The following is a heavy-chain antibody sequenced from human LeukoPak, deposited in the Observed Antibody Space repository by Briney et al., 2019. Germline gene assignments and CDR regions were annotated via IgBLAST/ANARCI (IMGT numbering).Heavy chain of an antibody. CDR3: ARVLDYYFDY. J-gene: IGHJ4*02. CDR1: GYTFTNYS. Sequence: ASVKVSCKASGYTFTNYSVHWGRQAPGQRLEWMGWINPGNGYTKFSQKFQGRVTITRDTSASTAYMELRSLRSEDTAQYYCARVLDYYFDYWGQGTLVTVSS. V-gene: IGHV1-3*01. D-gene: IGHD3/OR15-3a*01. CDR2: INPGNGYT.